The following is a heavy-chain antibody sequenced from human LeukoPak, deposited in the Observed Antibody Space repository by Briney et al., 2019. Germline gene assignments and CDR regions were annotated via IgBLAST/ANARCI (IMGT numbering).Heavy chain of an antibody. J-gene: IGHJ6*03. D-gene: IGHD5/OR15-5a*01. CDR3: ARGTYSVYDLGSYMDV. CDR2: MNPNSGNT. CDR1: GYTFTSYD. V-gene: IGHV1-8*01. Sequence: ASVKVSCKASGYTFTSYDINWVRQATGQGLEWMGWMNPNSGNTGYAQKFQGRVTMTRNTSISTAYMELSSLRSEDTAVYYCARGTYSVYDLGSYMDVWGKGTTVTVAS.